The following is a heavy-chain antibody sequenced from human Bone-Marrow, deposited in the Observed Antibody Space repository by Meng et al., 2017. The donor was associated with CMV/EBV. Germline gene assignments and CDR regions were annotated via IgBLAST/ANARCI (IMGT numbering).Heavy chain of an antibody. CDR3: ARRKAVLGSAFDI. J-gene: IGHJ3*02. CDR1: GYTFSNYG. D-gene: IGHD3-10*01. Sequence: ASVKVSCKASGYTFSNYGITWVRQAPGQGLEWMAWISGYNGNTNYAQKFQGRVTMTTDTSTSTVYMDLRSLRSDETAVYYCARRKAVLGSAFDIWGQGTKVTVSS. V-gene: IGHV1-18*01. CDR2: ISGYNGNT.